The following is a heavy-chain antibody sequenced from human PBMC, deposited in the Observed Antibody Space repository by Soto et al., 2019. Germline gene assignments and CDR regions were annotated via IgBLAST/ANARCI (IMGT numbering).Heavy chain of an antibody. Sequence: QVQLVESGGGVVQPGKSLRLSCVASGFTFTEHGMHWVRQAPGKGLEWVAVIFDDGINKYYADCVKGRFTISRDTSKSTLYLQMNSLRAEDTAVYYCARDHNRVGGYNWFDAWGQGTLVTVSS. J-gene: IGHJ5*02. CDR1: GFTFTEHG. CDR2: IFDDGINK. CDR3: ARDHNRVGGYNWFDA. V-gene: IGHV3-33*01. D-gene: IGHD3-16*01.